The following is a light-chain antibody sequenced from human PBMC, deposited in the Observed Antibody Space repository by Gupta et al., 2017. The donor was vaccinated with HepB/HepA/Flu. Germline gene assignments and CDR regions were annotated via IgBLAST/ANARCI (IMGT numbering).Light chain of an antibody. CDR1: SSDVGGYNY. CDR3: SSSTSSSTGG. Sequence: QSALTQPASVSASPGQSTTISCTGTSSDVGGYNYVSWYQQHPGTAPKLMIYDVNTRPSGVSNRGSGSKSGTTESLTISGLQAEYDADEDCSSSTSSSTGGFGGGTKLTVL. V-gene: IGLV2-14*03. J-gene: IGLJ3*02. CDR2: DVN.